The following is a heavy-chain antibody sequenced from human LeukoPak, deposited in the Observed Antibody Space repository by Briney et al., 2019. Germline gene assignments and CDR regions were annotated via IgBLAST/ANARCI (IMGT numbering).Heavy chain of an antibody. CDR3: AKGVRLSSNYYMDV. Sequence: GGSLRLSCAASGFMFNNYAMSWVRQAPGKDLEWVSTITGGGDDTYSADSVKGRFTISRDNSKNTLSLQMHSLRAEDTAVYYCAKGVRLSSNYYMDVWGKGTTVTVSS. CDR2: ITGGGDDT. CDR1: GFMFNNYA. J-gene: IGHJ6*03. V-gene: IGHV3-23*01. D-gene: IGHD5/OR15-5a*01.